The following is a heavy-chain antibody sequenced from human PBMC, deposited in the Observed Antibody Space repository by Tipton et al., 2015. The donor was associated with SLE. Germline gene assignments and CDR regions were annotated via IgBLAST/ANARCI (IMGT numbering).Heavy chain of an antibody. CDR1: GGSISSHY. Sequence: TLSLTCTVSGGSISSHYWSWIRQPPGKGLEWIGYIYYSGSTNYNPSLKSRVTISVDTSKNQFSLKLSSVTAADTAVYYCARGEWGFDYWGQGTLVTVSS. D-gene: IGHD7-27*01. CDR3: ARGEWGFDY. CDR2: IYYSGST. V-gene: IGHV4-59*11. J-gene: IGHJ4*02.